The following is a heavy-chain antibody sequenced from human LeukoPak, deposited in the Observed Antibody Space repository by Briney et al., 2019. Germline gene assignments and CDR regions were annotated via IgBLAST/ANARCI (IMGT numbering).Heavy chain of an antibody. D-gene: IGHD6-6*01. V-gene: IGHV3-23*01. Sequence: PGGSLRLSCAASGFRFNDYSMNWVRQAPGKGLEWVSGISGSGGSTYYADSVKGRFTISRDNSKNTLYLQMNSLRAEDTAVYYCAKGGSSSSPYYYGMDVWGQGTTVTFSS. CDR2: ISGSGGST. CDR3: AKGGSSSSPYYYGMDV. CDR1: GFRFNDYS. J-gene: IGHJ6*02.